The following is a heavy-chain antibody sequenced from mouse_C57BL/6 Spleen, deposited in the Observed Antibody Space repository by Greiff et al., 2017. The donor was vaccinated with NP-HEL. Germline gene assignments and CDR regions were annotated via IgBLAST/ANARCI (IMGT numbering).Heavy chain of an antibody. CDR2: IYPRSCNT. D-gene: IGHD2-4*01. CDR3: ARFDYDYLYAMDY. CDR1: GYTFTSSG. J-gene: IGHJ4*01. Sequence: VQLQPSGAELARPGASVTLSCKASGYTFTSSGISWVKQRTGQGLEWIGEIYPRSCNTYYNEKFKGKATLTADKSSSTAYMELRSLTSEDSAVYFCARFDYDYLYAMDYWGQGTSVTVSS. V-gene: IGHV1-81*01.